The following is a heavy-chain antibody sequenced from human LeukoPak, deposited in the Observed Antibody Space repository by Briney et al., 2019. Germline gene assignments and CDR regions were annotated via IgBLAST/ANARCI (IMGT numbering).Heavy chain of an antibody. Sequence: ASVKVSCKASGYIFTDYYMHWVRQAPGQGLEWMGWINPNSGGTKYAQKFQGRVTMTRDTSISTAYMELSRLRSDDTAVYYCARGMVRGVGTLGYWGQGTLVTVSS. CDR3: ARGMVRGVGTLGY. CDR1: GYIFTDYY. V-gene: IGHV1-2*02. D-gene: IGHD3-10*01. J-gene: IGHJ4*02. CDR2: INPNSGGT.